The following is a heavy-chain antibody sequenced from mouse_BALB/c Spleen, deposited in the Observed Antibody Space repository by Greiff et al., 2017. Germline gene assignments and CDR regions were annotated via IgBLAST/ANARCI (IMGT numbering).Heavy chain of an antibody. D-gene: IGHD5-1*01. CDR3: ARGLREYPFDY. CDR1: GFTFSSYA. Sequence: EVMLVESGGGLVKPGGSLKLSCAASGFTFSSYAMSWVRQTPEKRLEWVASISSGGSTYYPDSVKGRFTISRDNARNILYLQMSSLRSEDTAMYYCARGLREYPFDYWGQGTTLTVSS. J-gene: IGHJ2*01. CDR2: ISSGGST. V-gene: IGHV5-6-5*01.